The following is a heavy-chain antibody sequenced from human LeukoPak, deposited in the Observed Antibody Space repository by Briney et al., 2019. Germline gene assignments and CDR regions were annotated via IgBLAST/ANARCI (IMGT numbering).Heavy chain of an antibody. D-gene: IGHD4-17*01. CDR1: GYSISSGYY. Sequence: PSETLSLTCTVSGYSISSGYYWAWIRQPPGKGLEWIGSIYHSGSTNYNPSLKSRVTISVDKSKNQFSLKLSSVTAADTAVYYCARVAGTGDHYYFDYWGQGTLVTVSS. J-gene: IGHJ4*02. CDR3: ARVAGTGDHYYFDY. V-gene: IGHV4-38-2*02. CDR2: IYHSGST.